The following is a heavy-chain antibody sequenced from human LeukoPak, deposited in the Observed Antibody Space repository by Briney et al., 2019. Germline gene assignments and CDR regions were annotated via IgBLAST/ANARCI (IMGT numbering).Heavy chain of an antibody. Sequence: GESLKISCKGSGYSFTSYWIGWVRQTPGKGLEWMGIIYPGDSDTRYSPSFQGHVTISADNSISTAYLQWSSLKASDTAMYYCARHEGTGSGSYFIYGMDVWGQGTTVTVSS. D-gene: IGHD3-10*01. J-gene: IGHJ6*02. V-gene: IGHV5-51*01. CDR1: GYSFTSYW. CDR2: IYPGDSDT. CDR3: ARHEGTGSGSYFIYGMDV.